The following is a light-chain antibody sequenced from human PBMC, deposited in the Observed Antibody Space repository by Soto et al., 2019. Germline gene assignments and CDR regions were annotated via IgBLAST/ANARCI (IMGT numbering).Light chain of an antibody. CDR1: QSISNY. V-gene: IGKV1-27*01. CDR3: QNYNWPPFT. J-gene: IGKJ3*01. CDR2: AAS. Sequence: DIQMTQSPSSLSASVGDRVTISCRASQSISNYLAWYQQKPGKAPRLLIYAASSLQSGVSFRFTGSGSGTDFTLTISSLQPEDVATYYCQNYNWPPFTFGPGTKVDLK.